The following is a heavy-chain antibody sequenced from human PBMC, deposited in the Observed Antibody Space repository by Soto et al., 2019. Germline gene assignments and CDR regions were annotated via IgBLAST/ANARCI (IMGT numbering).Heavy chain of an antibody. V-gene: IGHV4-34*12. CDR3: ARSPLSYDYVRQTWREVGDSFDI. Sequence: KTSETLSLTCAIYNSSLGAFHWTWIRQPPGKGLEWIGELIHGGSTNYNPSLKSRVTFSLDTSKNQFSLQLMSVTAADTAVYYCARSPLSYDYVRQTWREVGDSFDIWGRGTLVT. CDR1: NSSLGAFH. D-gene: IGHD3-16*01. J-gene: IGHJ3*02. CDR2: LIHGGST.